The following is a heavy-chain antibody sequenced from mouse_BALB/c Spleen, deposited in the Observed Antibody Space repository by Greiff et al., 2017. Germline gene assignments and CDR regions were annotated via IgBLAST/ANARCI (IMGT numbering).Heavy chain of an antibody. D-gene: IGHD2-1*01. Sequence: EVKLQQTGPELVKPGASVKISCKASGYSFTDYIMLWVKQSHGKSLEWIGNINPYYGSTSYNLKFKGKATLTVDKSSSTAYMQLNSLTSEDSAVYYCARRGIYYGYYFDYWGQGTTLTVSS. V-gene: IGHV1-39*01. CDR3: ARRGIYYGYYFDY. CDR1: GYSFTDYI. CDR2: INPYYGST. J-gene: IGHJ2*01.